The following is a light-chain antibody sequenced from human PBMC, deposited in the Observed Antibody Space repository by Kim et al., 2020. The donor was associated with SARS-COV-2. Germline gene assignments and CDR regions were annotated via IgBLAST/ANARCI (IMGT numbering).Light chain of an antibody. J-gene: IGKJ2*01. V-gene: IGKV1-39*01. CDR3: QQSYSTPYT. CDR2: VAY. CDR1: QSISGY. Sequence: ASVGDIVTITCRASQSISGYLNWYQQKPGKAPKLLIHVAYSLQSGVPSRFSGGGSGTDFTLTISSLQPDDFATYYCQQSYSTPYTFGQGTKLEI.